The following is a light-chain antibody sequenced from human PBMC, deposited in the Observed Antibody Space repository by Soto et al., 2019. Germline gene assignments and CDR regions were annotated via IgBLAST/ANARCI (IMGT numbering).Light chain of an antibody. CDR3: QAWDSRLVV. CDR1: KLGDKY. J-gene: IGLJ2*01. Sequence: CELTQPPSVSVSPGQTASITCSGDKLGDKYACWYQQKPGQSPVLVIYQDSKRPSGIPERFSGSNSGNTATLTISGTQAMDEADYYCQAWDSRLVVFGGGTKLTVL. CDR2: QDS. V-gene: IGLV3-1*01.